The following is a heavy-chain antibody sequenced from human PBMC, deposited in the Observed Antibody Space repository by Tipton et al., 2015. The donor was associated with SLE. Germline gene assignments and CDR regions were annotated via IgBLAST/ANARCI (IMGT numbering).Heavy chain of an antibody. D-gene: IGHD2-2*02. CDR1: GVSIRSSLYY. V-gene: IGHV4-39*01. CDR3: AGRRCSSLTCYINWFDS. Sequence: TLSLTCTVSGVSIRSSLYYWGWIRQPPGKGLEWIGSIYYSGSTYYNKSLKSRVTISVDTSKNQFPLKLNSVTAADTAVYYCAGRRCSSLTCYINWFDSWGQGSLVTVSS. CDR2: IYYSGST. J-gene: IGHJ5*01.